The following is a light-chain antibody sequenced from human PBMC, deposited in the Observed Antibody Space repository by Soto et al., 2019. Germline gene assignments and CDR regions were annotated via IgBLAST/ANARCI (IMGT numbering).Light chain of an antibody. J-gene: IGLJ1*01. CDR3: CSYAGSNTHV. V-gene: IGLV2-23*01. CDR1: SSDIGNYDL. CDR2: EAN. Sequence: QSVLTQPASVSGSPGQSITISCTGTSSDIGNYDLFSCYQQHPGKAPKLMIYEANKRPSGVSSRFSGSKSGNMASLTSSGLQDEDEADYYSCSYAGSNTHVFGTGTKVTVL.